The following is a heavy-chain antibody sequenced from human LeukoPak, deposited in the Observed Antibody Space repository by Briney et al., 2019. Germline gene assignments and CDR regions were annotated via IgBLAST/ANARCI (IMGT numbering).Heavy chain of an antibody. CDR1: GFTFSGYW. CDR3: VRAAMGYAMDV. V-gene: IGHV3-74*01. D-gene: IGHD2-8*01. J-gene: IGHJ6*02. Sequence: PGGSLRLSRAASGFTFSGYWMHWVRQGPGKGLVWVSRIGSDGSATSYADSVKGRFTISRDNAKNTLYLQMSSLRAEDTAVYYCVRAAMGYAMDVWGQGTTVTVSS. CDR2: IGSDGSAT.